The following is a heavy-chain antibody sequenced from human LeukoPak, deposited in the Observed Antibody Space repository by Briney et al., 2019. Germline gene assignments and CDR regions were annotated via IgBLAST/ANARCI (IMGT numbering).Heavy chain of an antibody. CDR3: AHRGLSGSPRWYFDL. CDR2: IYSAGST. CDR1: GFTVSNNY. Sequence: GGSLRLPCTASGFTVSNNYMNWVRQAPGKGLEWVSLIYSAGSTYYADSVKGRFTISRDNSKNTLFLQMNSLRVEDTAVYYCAHRGLSGSPRWYFDLWGRGTLVTVSS. D-gene: IGHD3-10*01. V-gene: IGHV3-66*01. J-gene: IGHJ2*01.